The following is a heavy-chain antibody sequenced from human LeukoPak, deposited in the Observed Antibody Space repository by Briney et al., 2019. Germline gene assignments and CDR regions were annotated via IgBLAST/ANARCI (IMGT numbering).Heavy chain of an antibody. V-gene: IGHV4-61*01. CDR3: ARGYNWFDP. CDR1: GGSVSNNTYY. J-gene: IGHJ5*02. CDR2: VYYSGST. Sequence: SETLSLTCTVSGGSVSNNTYYWSWIRQPPGKGLEWIGYVYYSGSTNSNPSLKSRVTISVDTSKNQFSLKVSSVTAADTAIYYCARGYNWFDPWGQGTLVTVSS.